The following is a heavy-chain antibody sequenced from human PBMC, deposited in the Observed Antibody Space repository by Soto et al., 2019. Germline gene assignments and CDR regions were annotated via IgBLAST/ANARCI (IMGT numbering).Heavy chain of an antibody. D-gene: IGHD6-13*01. V-gene: IGHV6-1*01. Sequence: PSQTLSLTCAISGDSVSGNSAAAWNWIRQSPSKGLEWLGRTYYRSKWYNDYAVSVKSRITINPDTSKNQFSLQLNSVTPEDTAVYYCARDIAAAGSFGAYYYGMDVWGQGTTVTVSS. CDR2: TYYRSKWYN. J-gene: IGHJ6*02. CDR1: GDSVSGNSAAA. CDR3: ARDIAAAGSFGAYYYGMDV.